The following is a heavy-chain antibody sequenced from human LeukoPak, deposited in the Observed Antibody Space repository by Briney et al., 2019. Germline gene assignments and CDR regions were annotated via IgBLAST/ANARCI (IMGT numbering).Heavy chain of an antibody. Sequence: GRSLRLSCAASGFTFDDYAMHWVRQAPGKGLEWVSGISWNSGSIGYADSVKGRFTISRDNAKNTLYLQMNSLRAEDPAMYYCVRDGDDFNFDYWGQGSLVTVSS. CDR2: ISWNSGSI. J-gene: IGHJ4*02. CDR1: GFTFDDYA. V-gene: IGHV3-9*01. D-gene: IGHD5-24*01. CDR3: VRDGDDFNFDY.